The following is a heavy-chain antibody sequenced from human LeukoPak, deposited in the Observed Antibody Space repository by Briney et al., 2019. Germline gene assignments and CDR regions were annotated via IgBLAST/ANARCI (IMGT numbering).Heavy chain of an antibody. Sequence: GGSLRLSCAASGFTFRTYWMTWVRQAPGKGLEWVANIQQDGSEKNYVDSVKGRFTISRDNARNSLYLQMNSLRAEDTAVYYCARDAYSYDSSRLDCWGQGTLVTVSS. CDR2: IQQDGSEK. CDR1: GFTFRTYW. D-gene: IGHD3-22*01. V-gene: IGHV3-7*01. CDR3: ARDAYSYDSSRLDC. J-gene: IGHJ4*02.